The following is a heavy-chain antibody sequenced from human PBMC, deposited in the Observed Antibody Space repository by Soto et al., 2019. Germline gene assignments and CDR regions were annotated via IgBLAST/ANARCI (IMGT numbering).Heavy chain of an antibody. J-gene: IGHJ4*02. Sequence: SETLSLTCTVSGGPISSGGYYWSWIRQHPGKGLEWIWYIYYSGSTYYNPSLKSRVTISVDTSKNQFSLKLSSLTAADTAVYYCARERDRTFDYWGQGTLVTVSS. CDR1: GGPISSGGYY. V-gene: IGHV4-31*03. CDR3: ARERDRTFDY. CDR2: IYYSGST.